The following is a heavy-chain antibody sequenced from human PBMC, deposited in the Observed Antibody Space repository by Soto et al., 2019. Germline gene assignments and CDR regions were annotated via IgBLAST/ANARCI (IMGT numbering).Heavy chain of an antibody. Sequence: PSQTLSLTCAISGDSVSGNSAAWNWIRQSPSRGLEWLGRTYYRSKWYNDYSVSVKSRITVTPDTSKNQFSLHLKSVTPEDTAVYYCAREFTYYESSDRYFDYWGQGALVTVSS. J-gene: IGHJ4*02. V-gene: IGHV6-1*01. CDR3: AREFTYYESSDRYFDY. CDR2: TYYRSKWYN. D-gene: IGHD3-16*01. CDR1: GDSVSGNSAA.